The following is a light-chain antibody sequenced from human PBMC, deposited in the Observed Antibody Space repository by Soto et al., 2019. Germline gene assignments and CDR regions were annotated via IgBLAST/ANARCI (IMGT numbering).Light chain of an antibody. CDR2: GAS. Sequence: EVVLTQSPGTLSLSPGERATLSCRASQGVTTAYLAWYQHKPGQAPRLLIYGASNRATGIPDRFSGSGSGTDVPLTISRLEPEDCAVHSCQQYGASPLFTFGPGTKVDLK. CDR1: QGVTTAY. V-gene: IGKV3-20*01. CDR3: QQYGASPLFT. J-gene: IGKJ3*01.